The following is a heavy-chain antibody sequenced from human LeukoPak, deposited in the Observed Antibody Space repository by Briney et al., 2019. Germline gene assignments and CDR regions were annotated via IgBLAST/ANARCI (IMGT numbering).Heavy chain of an antibody. CDR1: GYTFTSYG. V-gene: IGHV1-18*01. CDR2: ISSNNGNT. J-gene: IGHJ4*02. CDR3: ARHHDSSGYYPYYFDY. Sequence: ASVKVSCKASGYTFTSYGISWVRQAPGQGLEWMGWISSNNGNTNFAQKLQGRVSMTTDTSTSTAYMELSSLRSEDTAVYYCARHHDSSGYYPYYFDYWGQGTLVTVSS. D-gene: IGHD3-22*01.